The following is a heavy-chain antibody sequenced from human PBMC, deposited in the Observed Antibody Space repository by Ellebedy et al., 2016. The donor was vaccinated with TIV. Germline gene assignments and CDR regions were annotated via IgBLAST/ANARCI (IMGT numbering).Heavy chain of an antibody. D-gene: IGHD6-6*01. J-gene: IGHJ6*02. CDR2: IYSSGNT. CDR1: GGSISSGGHY. V-gene: IGHV4-31*03. CDR3: ASAVAARRNFVGYYYHGMDV. Sequence: MPSETLSLTCTVSGGSISSGGHYWSWIRQHPGKGLEWIGHIYSSGNTYYNPSLKSRVTISLDTSKNHFSLKLSSVTAADTAVYFCASAVAARRNFVGYYYHGMDVWGQGTTVTVSS.